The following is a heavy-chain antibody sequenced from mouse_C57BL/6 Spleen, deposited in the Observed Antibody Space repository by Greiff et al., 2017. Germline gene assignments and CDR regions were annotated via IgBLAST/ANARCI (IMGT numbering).Heavy chain of an antibody. CDR3: AKRDYGNYEYFDV. V-gene: IGHV2-5*01. J-gene: IGHJ1*03. Sequence: VQLQESGPGLVQPSQSLSITCTVSGFSLTSYGVHWVRQSPGKGLEWLGVIWRGGSPDYNAAFMSRLSITKDNSKSQVFFKMNSLQADDTAIYYCAKRDYGNYEYFDVWGTGTTVTVSS. CDR1: GFSLTSYG. D-gene: IGHD2-1*01. CDR2: IWRGGSP.